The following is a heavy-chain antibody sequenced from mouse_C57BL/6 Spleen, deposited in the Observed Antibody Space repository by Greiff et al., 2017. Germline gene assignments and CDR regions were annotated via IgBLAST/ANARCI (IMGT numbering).Heavy chain of an antibody. CDR3: ARSKGIYYAMDY. J-gene: IGHJ4*01. CDR1: GYSITSGYD. V-gene: IGHV3-1*01. Sequence: EVLLVESGPGMVKPSQSLSLTCTVSGYSITSGYDWHWIRHFPGNKLEWMGYLSYSGSTNYNPYLKSRISITHDTSKNHFFLKLNSVTTEDAATYYCARSKGIYYAMDYWGQGTSVTVSS. D-gene: IGHD2-5*01. CDR2: LSYSGST.